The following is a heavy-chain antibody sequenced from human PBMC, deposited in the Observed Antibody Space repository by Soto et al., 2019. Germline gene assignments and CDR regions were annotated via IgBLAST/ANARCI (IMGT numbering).Heavy chain of an antibody. CDR2: IFSDGTT. J-gene: IGHJ4*02. CDR3: ARNGPGGFAY. V-gene: IGHV3-66*01. D-gene: IGHD2-8*01. Sequence: EVQLVESGGGLVQPGGSLRLSCAVSGFTVSSSYMNWVRQAPGKGLEWVSVIFSDGTTYYADSVKGRFTISRDTSKNIVYLQMNSLRADDTAIYHCARNGPGGFAYWGQGNLVNVSS. CDR1: GFTVSSSY.